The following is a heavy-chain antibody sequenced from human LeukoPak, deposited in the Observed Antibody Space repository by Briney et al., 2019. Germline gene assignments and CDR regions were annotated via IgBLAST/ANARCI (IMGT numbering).Heavy chain of an antibody. Sequence: GGSLRLSCAASGFTFSDYYMSWIRQAPGKGLEWVSYISSSGSTIYYADSVKGRFTISRDNAKNSLYLQMNSPRAEDTAVYYCARDVEVGATSGADYWGQGTLVTVSS. CDR3: ARDVEVGATSGADY. V-gene: IGHV3-11*04. D-gene: IGHD1-26*01. CDR2: ISSSGSTI. J-gene: IGHJ4*02. CDR1: GFTFSDYY.